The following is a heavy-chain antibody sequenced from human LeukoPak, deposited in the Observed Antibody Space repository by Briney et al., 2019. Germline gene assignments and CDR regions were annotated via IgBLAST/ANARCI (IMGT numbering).Heavy chain of an antibody. CDR2: MFHNEKS. D-gene: IGHD3-16*01. Sequence: SETLSLTCRVSGYSISSGYSWGWIRQAPGQGLEWMGNMFHNEKSYNNPSLKSRVTISADTSKNQFSLKVTSVIATDTAVYYCARFDHVWETHGMDAFDLWVQGTMVTVSS. CDR1: GYSISSGYS. V-gene: IGHV4-38-2*01. CDR3: ARFDHVWETHGMDAFDL. J-gene: IGHJ3*01.